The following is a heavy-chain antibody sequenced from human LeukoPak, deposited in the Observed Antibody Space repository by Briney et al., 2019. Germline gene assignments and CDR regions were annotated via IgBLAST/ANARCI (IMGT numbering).Heavy chain of an antibody. CDR2: ISYDGIYK. Sequence: GGSLRLSCAASGFTFSSYGMHWVRQAPGKGLEWVAYISYDGIYKNYTDSVKGRFTIARDNSKTTLYLQMISLRPEDSAVYFCAKDRSTGWYAGFNFWGQGTLVTVSS. J-gene: IGHJ5*01. CDR1: GFTFSSYG. CDR3: AKDRSTGWYAGFNF. D-gene: IGHD6-19*01. V-gene: IGHV3-30*18.